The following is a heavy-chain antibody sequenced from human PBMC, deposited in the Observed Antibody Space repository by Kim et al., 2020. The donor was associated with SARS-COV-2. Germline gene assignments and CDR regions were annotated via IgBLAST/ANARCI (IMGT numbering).Heavy chain of an antibody. CDR3: ARDPRAQQRSNYYYYYNYYCGMDV. CDR1: GYTFTSYY. J-gene: IGHJ6*02. CDR2: INPSGGST. D-gene: IGHD1-26*01. V-gene: IGHV1-46*01. Sequence: ASVKVSCKASGYTFTSYYMHWVRQAPGQGLEWMGIINPSGGSTSYAQKFQGRVTMTRDTSTSTVYMELSSLRSEDTAVYYCARDPRAQQRSNYYYYYNYYCGMDVWGHGTTVTVSS.